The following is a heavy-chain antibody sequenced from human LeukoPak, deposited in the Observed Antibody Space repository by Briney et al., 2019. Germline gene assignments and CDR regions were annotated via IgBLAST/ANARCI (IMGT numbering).Heavy chain of an antibody. Sequence: SETLSLTCAVYGGSFSGYYWSWIRQPPGKGLEWIGEINHSGSTNYNPSLKSRITISVDTSKRQFSLNLSSVTAADTAMYYCARHLAAPGTYFDSWGQGTLVTVSS. D-gene: IGHD6-13*01. J-gene: IGHJ4*02. CDR1: GGSFSGYY. V-gene: IGHV4-34*01. CDR3: ARHLAAPGTYFDS. CDR2: INHSGST.